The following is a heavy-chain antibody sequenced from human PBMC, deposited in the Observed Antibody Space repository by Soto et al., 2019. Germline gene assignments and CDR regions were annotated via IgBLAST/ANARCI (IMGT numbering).Heavy chain of an antibody. V-gene: IGHV4-31*03. CDR3: ARWWSGSRQGFDP. J-gene: IGHJ5*02. CDR1: GGSISSGDYY. Sequence: QVQLQESGPGLVKPSQTLSLTCTVSGGSISSGDYYWSWIRQHPGKGLEWIGYIYYSGSTYYNPCLKRRVTISVDTSKNQFSRKLSSVTAADTAVYYCARWWSGSRQGFDPWGQGTLVTVSS. CDR2: IYYSGST. D-gene: IGHD3-3*01.